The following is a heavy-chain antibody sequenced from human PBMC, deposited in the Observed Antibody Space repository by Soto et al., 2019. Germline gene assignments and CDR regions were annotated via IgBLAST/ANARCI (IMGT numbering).Heavy chain of an antibody. J-gene: IGHJ4*02. CDR3: RTQWLD. CDR1: GFTFSDAW. CDR2: IKKKTDGGTT. D-gene: IGHD6-19*01. V-gene: IGHV3-15*01. Sequence: EVQLVESGGGLVRPGGSLRLSCAASGFTFSDAWMSWVRQAPGKGLGWVGLIKKKTDGGTTEYAAPVKGRFTISRDDSKNTLYLQMSSLKTEDTAVYFCRTQWLDWGQGTLIIVSS.